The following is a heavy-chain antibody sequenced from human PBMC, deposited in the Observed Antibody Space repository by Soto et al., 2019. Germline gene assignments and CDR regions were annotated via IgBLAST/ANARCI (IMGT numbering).Heavy chain of an antibody. CDR2: IYYTGIT. D-gene: IGHD2-2*01. CDR1: GGSISSSSYY. Sequence: SETLSLTCTVSGGSISSSSYYWGWIRQPPGKGLEWIGSIYYTGITHYNPSLKSRATISIDTSKNQFSLNLNSVTATDTAVYYCARGLGYCSSTSCYPWFDPWGQGTLVTVSS. V-gene: IGHV4-39*01. CDR3: ARGLGYCSSTSCYPWFDP. J-gene: IGHJ5*02.